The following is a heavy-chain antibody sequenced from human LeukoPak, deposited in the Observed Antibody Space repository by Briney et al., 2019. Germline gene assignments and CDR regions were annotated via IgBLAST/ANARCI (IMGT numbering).Heavy chain of an antibody. V-gene: IGHV3-7*01. Sequence: GGSLRLSCAASGFIFSSSWMSWVRQAPGKGLEWVANMKKDGSEKYYVDSVRGRFTISRDNAKKSLYLQMNSLRVEDTAVYYCASEGGAVAPNYFNSWGQGTLVTVSS. CDR3: ASEGGAVAPNYFNS. D-gene: IGHD3-16*01. J-gene: IGHJ4*02. CDR2: MKKDGSEK. CDR1: GFIFSSSW.